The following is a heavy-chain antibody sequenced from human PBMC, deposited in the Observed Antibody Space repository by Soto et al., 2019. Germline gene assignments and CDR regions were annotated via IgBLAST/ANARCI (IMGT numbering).Heavy chain of an antibody. CDR3: AKDKPSGWYDYYYYYGMDV. D-gene: IGHD6-19*01. J-gene: IGHJ6*02. Sequence: GGSLRLSCAASGFTFSSYAMSWVRQAPGKGLKWVSAISGSGGSTYYADSVKGRFTISRENSKNTLYLQMNSLRAEDTAVYYCAKDKPSGWYDYYYYYGMDVWGQGTTVTVSS. V-gene: IGHV3-23*01. CDR1: GFTFSSYA. CDR2: ISGSGGST.